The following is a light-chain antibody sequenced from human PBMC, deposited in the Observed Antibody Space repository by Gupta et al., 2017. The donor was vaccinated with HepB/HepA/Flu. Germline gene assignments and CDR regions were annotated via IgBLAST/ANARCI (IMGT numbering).Light chain of an antibody. V-gene: IGKV1-39*01. CDR3: QETYIRPYS. CDR2: GAS. CDR1: QNINNF. Sequence: DIQMTQSASSLSACVGDRVNITCRAIQNINNFVNWYQQKPGKAPDLLIFGASNMQSGVPSRFRGSGSGENFTLTISSLQREDFATDFCQETYIRPYSFGQGTKL. J-gene: IGKJ2*03.